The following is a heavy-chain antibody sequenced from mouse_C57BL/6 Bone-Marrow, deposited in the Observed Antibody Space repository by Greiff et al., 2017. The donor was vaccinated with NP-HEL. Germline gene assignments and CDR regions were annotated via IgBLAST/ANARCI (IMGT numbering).Heavy chain of an antibody. CDR1: GYSITSGYY. Sequence: DVQLVESGPGLVKPSQSLSLTCSVTGYSITSGYYWNWIRQFPGNKLEWMGYISYDGSNNYNPSLKNRISITRDTSKNQFFLKLNSVTTEDTATYYCASFPYYFDYWGQGTTLTVSS. CDR3: ASFPYYFDY. J-gene: IGHJ2*01. CDR2: ISYDGSN. V-gene: IGHV3-6*01.